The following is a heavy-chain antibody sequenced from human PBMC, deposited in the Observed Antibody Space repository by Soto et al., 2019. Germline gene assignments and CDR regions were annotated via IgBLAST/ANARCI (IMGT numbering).Heavy chain of an antibody. Sequence: GGSLRLSCAASGFTFGSYAMSCVRQAPGKGLEWVSAISGSGGSTYYADSVKGRFTISRDNSKNTLYLQMNSLRAEDTAVYYCAKRGYYDSSGYGVYFDYWGQGTLVTVSS. CDR3: AKRGYYDSSGYGVYFDY. V-gene: IGHV3-23*01. CDR1: GFTFGSYA. J-gene: IGHJ4*02. CDR2: ISGSGGST. D-gene: IGHD3-22*01.